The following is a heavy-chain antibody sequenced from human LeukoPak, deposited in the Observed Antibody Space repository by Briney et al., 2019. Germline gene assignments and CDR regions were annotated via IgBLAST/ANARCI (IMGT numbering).Heavy chain of an antibody. V-gene: IGHV4-4*02. Sequence: PSGTLSLTCAVSGGSILSTNWWSWVRQPPGKGLEWIGEVHLNGATNYNPSVEGRVTMSIDKSKNHLSLEVISVTAADTAMYYCTRESGAFTPFGFWGQGTLVTVSS. CDR1: GGSILSTNW. J-gene: IGHJ4*02. D-gene: IGHD1-26*01. CDR2: VHLNGAT. CDR3: TRESGAFTPFGF.